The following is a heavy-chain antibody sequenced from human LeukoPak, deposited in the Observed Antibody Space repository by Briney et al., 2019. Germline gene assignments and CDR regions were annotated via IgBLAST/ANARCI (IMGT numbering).Heavy chain of an antibody. Sequence: GGSLRLSCSASGFTLSSYAMHWVRQAPGKGLEWVSYISSSGNTISYADSVKGRFTISGDNAKNSLYLQVISLRAEDTAVYYCARGPSIAARYDAFDIWGQGTMVTVSS. CDR3: ARGPSIAARYDAFDI. V-gene: IGHV3-48*03. CDR1: GFTLSSYA. J-gene: IGHJ3*02. CDR2: ISSSGNTI. D-gene: IGHD6-6*01.